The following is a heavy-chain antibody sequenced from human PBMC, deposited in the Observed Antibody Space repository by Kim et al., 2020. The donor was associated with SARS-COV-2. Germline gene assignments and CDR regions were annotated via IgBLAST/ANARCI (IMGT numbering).Heavy chain of an antibody. J-gene: IGHJ4*02. CDR2: ISSGSSYT. CDR3: ARGRQYCSGNTCYPYYFDY. Sequence: GGSLRLSCAASGFTFSDYYMNWIRQAPGKGLEWVSYISSGSSYTNNADSVKGRFTISRDNPKNSLYLQMNSLRAEDTAVYYCARGRQYCSGNTCYPYYFDYWGQGTLVTVSS. CDR1: GFTFSDYY. D-gene: IGHD2-15*01. V-gene: IGHV3-11*05.